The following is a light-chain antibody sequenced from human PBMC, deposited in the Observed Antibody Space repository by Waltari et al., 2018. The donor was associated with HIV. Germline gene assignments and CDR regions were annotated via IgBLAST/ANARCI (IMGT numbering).Light chain of an antibody. CDR2: EVN. V-gene: IGLV2-8*01. Sequence: QSALTQPPSASGSPGQSVTISCTGTSSDVGGSKYVSWYHQHPGKAPKRMIYEVNKRPSGVPDRFSGSKSANTASLTVSGLQADDEADYYCNSYAGSNNWVFGGGTKLTVL. CDR3: NSYAGSNNWV. CDR1: SSDVGGSKY. J-gene: IGLJ3*02.